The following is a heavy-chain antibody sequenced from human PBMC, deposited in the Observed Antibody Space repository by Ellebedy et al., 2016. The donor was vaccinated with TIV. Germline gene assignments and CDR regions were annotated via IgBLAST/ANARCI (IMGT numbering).Heavy chain of an antibody. CDR2: TYYRSKWYN. CDR1: GDSVSSNSVA. V-gene: IGHV6-1*01. CDR3: VRGSRGAFDI. Sequence: SQTLSLTCAISGDSVSSNSVAWHWIRQSPSRGLEWLGRTYYRSKWYNEDAVSVKSRITINPDTSKNQFSLQLNSLTPEDQALYYCVRGSRGAFDIWGQGTMVTVSS. J-gene: IGHJ3*02.